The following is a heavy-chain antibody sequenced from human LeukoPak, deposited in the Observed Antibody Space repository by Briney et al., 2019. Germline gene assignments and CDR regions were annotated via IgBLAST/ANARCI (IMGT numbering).Heavy chain of an antibody. J-gene: IGHJ4*02. D-gene: IGHD6-19*01. CDR3: ASLGQYSSGWYDY. CDR2: INPNSGGT. CDR1: GYTFTGYY. Sequence: ASVEVSCKASGYTFTGYYMHWVRQAPGQGLEWMGWINPNSGGTNYAQKFQGRVTMTRDTSISTAYMELSRLRSDDTAVYYCASLGQYSSGWYDYWGQGTLVTVSS. V-gene: IGHV1-2*02.